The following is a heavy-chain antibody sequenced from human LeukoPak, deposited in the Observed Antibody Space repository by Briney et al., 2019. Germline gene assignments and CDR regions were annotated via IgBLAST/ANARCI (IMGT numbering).Heavy chain of an antibody. V-gene: IGHV1-69*05. CDR1: GGTFSSYA. CDR3: ATERYSSGWPFDY. J-gene: IGHJ4*02. D-gene: IGHD6-19*01. Sequence: SVKVSCKASGGTFSSYAISWVRQAPGQGLEWMGGIIPIFGTANYAQKFQGRVTITTDESTSTAYMELSSLRSEDTAVYYCATERYSSGWPFDYWGQGTLVTVSS. CDR2: IIPIFGTA.